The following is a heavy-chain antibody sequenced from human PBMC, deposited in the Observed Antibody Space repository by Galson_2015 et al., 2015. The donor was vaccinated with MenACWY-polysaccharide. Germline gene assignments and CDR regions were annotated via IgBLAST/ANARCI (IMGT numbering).Heavy chain of an antibody. V-gene: IGHV3-7*03. CDR2: KQDGSEK. CDR3: ARGAGSGYYLSV. D-gene: IGHD3-22*01. Sequence: KQDGSEKYYVDSVKGRFTISRDNAKNSLYLQMNSLRAEDTAVYYCARGAGSGYYLSVWGQGTLVTVSS. J-gene: IGHJ4*02.